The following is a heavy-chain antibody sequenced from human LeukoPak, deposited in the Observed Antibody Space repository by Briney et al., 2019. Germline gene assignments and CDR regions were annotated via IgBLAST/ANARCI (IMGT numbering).Heavy chain of an antibody. CDR2: INTNTGNP. CDR1: GYTFISYA. CDR3: ARVPLKQLWSNPIDY. Sequence: HWASVKVSCKASGYTFISYAMNWVRQAPGQGLEWMGWINTNTGNPTYAQGFTGRFVFSLDTSVSTAYLQIRSLKAEDTAVYYCARVPLKQLWSNPIDYWGQGTLVTVSS. J-gene: IGHJ4*02. V-gene: IGHV7-4-1*02. D-gene: IGHD5-18*01.